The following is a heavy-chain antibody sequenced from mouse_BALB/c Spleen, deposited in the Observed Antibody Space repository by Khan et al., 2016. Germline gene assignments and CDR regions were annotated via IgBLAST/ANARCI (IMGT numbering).Heavy chain of an antibody. CDR2: ILPGSGST. CDR3: ARGGTTARFAY. CDR1: GYTFSSYW. Sequence: QVQLQQSGAELMKPGASVKISCKATGYTFSSYWIEWVKQRPGHGLEWIGEILPGSGSTNYNEKFKGKTTFTADTSSNTAYMQLSSLTSEDSAVDDCARGGTTARFAYWGQGTLVTVSA. J-gene: IGHJ3*01. D-gene: IGHD1-2*01. V-gene: IGHV1-9*01.